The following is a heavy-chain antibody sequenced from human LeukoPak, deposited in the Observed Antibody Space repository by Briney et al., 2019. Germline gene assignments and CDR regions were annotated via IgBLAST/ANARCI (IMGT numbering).Heavy chain of an antibody. CDR3: ARVNYCGGDCHIQLGPSSFDY. D-gene: IGHD2-21*02. Sequence: ASVKVSCKASGYTFTGYDINWVRQATGQGLEWMGWMNPNSGNTGYAQKFQGRVTMTRNTSISTAYMELSSLRSEDTAVYYCARVNYCGGDCHIQLGPSSFDYWGQGTLVTVSS. J-gene: IGHJ4*02. V-gene: IGHV1-8*01. CDR1: GYTFTGYD. CDR2: MNPNSGNT.